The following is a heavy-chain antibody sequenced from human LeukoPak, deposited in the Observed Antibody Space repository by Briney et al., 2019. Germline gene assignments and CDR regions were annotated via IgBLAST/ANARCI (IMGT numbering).Heavy chain of an antibody. D-gene: IGHD6-6*01. CDR3: ARDRDSSSPTYFDY. CDR1: GYTFTSYG. Sequence: GASVKVSCKASGYTFTSYGISWVRQAPGQGLEWMGWISAYNGNTNYAQKLQGRVTMTTDTSTSTAYTELRSLRSDDTAVYYCARDRDSSSPTYFDYWGQGTLVTVSS. J-gene: IGHJ4*02. V-gene: IGHV1-18*01. CDR2: ISAYNGNT.